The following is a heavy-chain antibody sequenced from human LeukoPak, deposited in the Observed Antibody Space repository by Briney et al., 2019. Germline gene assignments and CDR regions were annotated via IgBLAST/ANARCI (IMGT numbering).Heavy chain of an antibody. CDR3: VRVGYSYVINDWSRTGLGAYPTKYYYHMDV. Sequence: PSETLSLTCAVYGGSFSDYYWGWIRQPPGKGLEWIGEINPSGSTNYSPSLKSRVTMSVDTSKNQFSLNLSSVAAADTAVYFCVRVGYSYVINDWSRTGLGAYPTKYYYHMDVWDKGTTVTVSS. J-gene: IGHJ6*03. D-gene: IGHD5-18*01. V-gene: IGHV4-34*01. CDR2: INPSGST. CDR1: GGSFSDYY.